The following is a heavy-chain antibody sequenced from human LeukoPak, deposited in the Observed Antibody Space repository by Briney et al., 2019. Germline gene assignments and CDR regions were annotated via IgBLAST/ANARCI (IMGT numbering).Heavy chain of an antibody. V-gene: IGHV1-2*02. Sequence: GASVKVSCKAYGYTFTGYYIHWVRQAPGQGLEWMGWMNPNSGDTNHAQKFQGRFTMTTDTSIRTAYMELSSLRSDDTAVYYCARDREYSNYLLVYGMDVWGQGTTVPVSS. J-gene: IGHJ6*02. CDR1: GYTFTGYY. CDR2: MNPNSGDT. D-gene: IGHD4-11*01. CDR3: ARDREYSNYLLVYGMDV.